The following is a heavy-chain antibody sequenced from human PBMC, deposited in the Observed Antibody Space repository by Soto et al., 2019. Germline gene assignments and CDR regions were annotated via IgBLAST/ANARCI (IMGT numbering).Heavy chain of an antibody. J-gene: IGHJ4*02. CDR2: IYYSGST. D-gene: IGHD2-2*01. CDR1: GGSISSSSYY. V-gene: IGHV4-39*01. CDR3: ARQATSSAAFDY. Sequence: QLQLQESGPGLVKPSETLSLTCTVSGGSISSSSYYWGWIRQPPGKGLEWIGSIYYSGSTYYNPSLKSRVTISVDTSKNPVRLKLSFVTAADTAVYYGARQATSSAAFDYWGQGTLVTVSS.